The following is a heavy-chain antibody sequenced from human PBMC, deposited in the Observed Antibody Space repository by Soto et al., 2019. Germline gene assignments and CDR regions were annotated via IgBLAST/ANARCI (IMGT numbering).Heavy chain of an antibody. CDR1: GGSMSEYF. V-gene: IGHV4-59*01. Sequence: SETLSLTCTVSGGSMSEYFWSWIRQSPGKGLEWIGYVYYLGSTDYNPSLKSRVTISVDTSKRQFSLKLSSVTVADTAVYYCARDGYDGSGSPYPAYWGPGAQVTVSS. CDR3: ARDGYDGSGSPYPAY. J-gene: IGHJ4*02. D-gene: IGHD3-10*01. CDR2: VYYLGST.